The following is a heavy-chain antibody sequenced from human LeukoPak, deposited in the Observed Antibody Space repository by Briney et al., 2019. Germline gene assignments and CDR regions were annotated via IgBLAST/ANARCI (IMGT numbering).Heavy chain of an antibody. D-gene: IGHD4-23*01. V-gene: IGHV3-74*01. CDR3: RCRWDY. Sequence: GGSLRLSCAASGFTFSSYWMNWVRQVPGKGLVWVSRIVSDGSNTNYADSVKGRFTISRDNAKNTLYLQMNSLRVEDTAVYYRRCRWDYWGQGTLVTVSS. J-gene: IGHJ4*02. CDR2: IVSDGSNT. CDR1: GFTFSSYW.